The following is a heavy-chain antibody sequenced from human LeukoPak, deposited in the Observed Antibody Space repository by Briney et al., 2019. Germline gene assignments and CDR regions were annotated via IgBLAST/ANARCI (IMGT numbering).Heavy chain of an antibody. CDR3: ATSFLTFGGVIVDY. CDR1: GYTFTGYY. V-gene: IGHV1-2*02. J-gene: IGHJ4*02. Sequence: GASVKVSCKASGYTFTGYYMHWVRQAPGQGLEWMGWINPNSGGTNYAQKFQGRVTMTRDTSISTAYMELSRLRSDAMAVYYCATSFLTFGGVIVDYWGQGTLVTVSS. CDR2: INPNSGGT. D-gene: IGHD3-16*02.